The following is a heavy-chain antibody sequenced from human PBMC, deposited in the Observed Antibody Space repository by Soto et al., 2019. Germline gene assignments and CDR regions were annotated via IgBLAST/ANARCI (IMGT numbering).Heavy chain of an antibody. CDR2: IIPIFGTA. V-gene: IGHV1-69*12. CDR3: ARGSRGWDCPVD. CDR1: GGTFSSYA. J-gene: IGHJ4*02. D-gene: IGHD6-19*01. Sequence: QVQLVQSGAEVKKPGSSVKVSCKASGGTFSSYAISWVRQAPGQGLEWMGGIIPIFGTANYAQKFQGRVTITADDSTSTASMEVSSLSSEETAVYYCARGSRGWDCPVDWGQGTLGTVSS.